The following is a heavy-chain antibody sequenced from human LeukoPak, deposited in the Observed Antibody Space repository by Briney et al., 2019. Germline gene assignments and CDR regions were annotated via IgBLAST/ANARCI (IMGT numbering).Heavy chain of an antibody. D-gene: IGHD3-3*01. CDR3: ARGNYDFWSGYCLDY. CDR2: INAGNGNT. V-gene: IGHV1-3*01. Sequence: AASVKVSCTASGFTFTNYAMQWVRQAPGQRLEWMGWINAGNGNTKYSQKFQGRVTITRDTSASTAYMELSSLRSEDTAVYYCARGNYDFWSGYCLDYWGQGTLVTVSS. CDR1: GFTFTNYA. J-gene: IGHJ4*02.